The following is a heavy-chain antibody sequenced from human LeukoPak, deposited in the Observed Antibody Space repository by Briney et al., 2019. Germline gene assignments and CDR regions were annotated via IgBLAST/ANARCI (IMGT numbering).Heavy chain of an antibody. CDR1: GYSFTSFG. V-gene: IGHV1-18*01. Sequence: ASVKVSCKASGYSFTSFGISWVRQAPGQGPEWMGWISAYNGNSNYVQKFQGRVTMATDTSTNTAYMELRSLTSDDTAVYYCARDLGLDTTMIFFDYWGQGTLVTVSS. CDR3: ARDLGLDTTMIFFDY. J-gene: IGHJ4*02. CDR2: ISAYNGNS. D-gene: IGHD5-18*01.